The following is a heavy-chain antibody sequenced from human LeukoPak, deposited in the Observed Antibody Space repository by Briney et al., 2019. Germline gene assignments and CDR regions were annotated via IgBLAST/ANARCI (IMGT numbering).Heavy chain of an antibody. CDR2: ISYDGSNK. D-gene: IGHD5-18*01. Sequence: GRSLRLSCAASGFTFSSYAMRWVRQAPGKGLEWVAVISYDGSNKYYADSVKGRFTISRDNSKNTLYLQMNSLRAEDTAVYYCARVRSGYSFGYWGQGTLVTVSS. CDR1: GFTFSSYA. J-gene: IGHJ4*02. V-gene: IGHV3-30*14. CDR3: ARVRSGYSFGY.